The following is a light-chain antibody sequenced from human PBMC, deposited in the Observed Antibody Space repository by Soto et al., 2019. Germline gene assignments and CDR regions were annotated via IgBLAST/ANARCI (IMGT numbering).Light chain of an antibody. J-gene: IGKJ4*01. Sequence: ESVLTQSPGTLSLSPGERATLSCRASQSVSSSYLAWYQQKPGQAPRLLIYGASSRATGIPDRFSGSGSGTDFTLTISRLEPEDFAVYHCQHYGNSPPGTFGGGTKVDIK. CDR2: GAS. CDR3: QHYGNSPPGT. V-gene: IGKV3-20*01. CDR1: QSVSSSY.